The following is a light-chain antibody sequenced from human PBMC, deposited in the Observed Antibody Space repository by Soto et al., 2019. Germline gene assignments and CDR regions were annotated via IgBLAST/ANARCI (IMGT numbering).Light chain of an antibody. CDR1: QSVLHSSNNKNY. J-gene: IGKJ2*01. CDR3: QQYYSAPYT. V-gene: IGKV4-1*01. Sequence: DIVMTQSPDSLAVSLGERATINCKSSQSVLHSSNNKNYLAWYQHKQGQPPKLLIYWASTRESGVPDRFSGSGSGTDFTLTTSSLQAEDVAVYYCQQYYSAPYTFGQGTKLEIK. CDR2: WAS.